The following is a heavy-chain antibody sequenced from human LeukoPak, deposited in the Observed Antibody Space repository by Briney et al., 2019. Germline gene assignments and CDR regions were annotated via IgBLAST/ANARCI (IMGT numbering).Heavy chain of an antibody. D-gene: IGHD4-11*01. J-gene: IGHJ6*03. CDR3: ARHRSNYGYYYYYMDV. Sequence: HGESLKISCKGSGYSFTSYWIGWVRQMPGKGLEWMGIIYPGDSDTRYSPSFQGQVTISADKSISTAYLQWSSLKASDTAMYYCARHRSNYGYYYYYMDVWGKGTTVTVSS. CDR1: GYSFTSYW. CDR2: IYPGDSDT. V-gene: IGHV5-51*01.